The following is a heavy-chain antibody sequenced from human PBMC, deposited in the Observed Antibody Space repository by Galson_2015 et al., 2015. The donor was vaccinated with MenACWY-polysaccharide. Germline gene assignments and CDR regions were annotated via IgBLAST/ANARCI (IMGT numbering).Heavy chain of an antibody. V-gene: IGHV3-30*18. Sequence: SLRLSCAASGFTFSNYAMHWVRQAPGKGLEWAAAISPDGSYEYIADSLRGRFTISRDNSKNTLYLQLDSLRGEDTAVYYCAKFRGTGDMDVWGQGTTVTVSS. CDR2: ISPDGSYE. D-gene: IGHD3-10*01. CDR1: GFTFSNYA. CDR3: AKFRGTGDMDV. J-gene: IGHJ6*02.